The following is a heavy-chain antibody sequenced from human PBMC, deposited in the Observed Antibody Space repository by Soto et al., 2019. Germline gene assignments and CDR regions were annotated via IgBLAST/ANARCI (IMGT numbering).Heavy chain of an antibody. D-gene: IGHD3-22*01. J-gene: IGHJ4*02. Sequence: GGSLRRSCRTSGFAFTNAWMNWVRLTPGNGLEWVGRIKSKFDGETAEYAAPVKGRFIISRDDSADTLYLEMNSLPSEDSGVYYCSTIVLVPFDHWGQGVLVTVSS. CDR2: IKSKFDGETA. CDR1: GFAFTNAW. V-gene: IGHV3-15*01. CDR3: STIVLVPFDH.